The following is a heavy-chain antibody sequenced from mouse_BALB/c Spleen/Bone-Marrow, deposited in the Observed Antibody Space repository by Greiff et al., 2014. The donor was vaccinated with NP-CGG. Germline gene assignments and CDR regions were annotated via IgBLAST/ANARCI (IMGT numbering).Heavy chain of an antibody. J-gene: IGHJ4*01. CDR1: GYTFTDYA. Sequence: VQLQQSGAELVRPGVSVKISCKGSGYTFTDYAMHWVKQSHAKSLEWIGVISTYYGDASYNQKFKGKATMTVAKSSSTAYMELARLTSEDSAIYYCARSGKVRNAMDYWGQGTSVTVPS. CDR3: ARSGKVRNAMDY. CDR2: ISTYYGDA. V-gene: IGHV1S137*01. D-gene: IGHD2-14*01.